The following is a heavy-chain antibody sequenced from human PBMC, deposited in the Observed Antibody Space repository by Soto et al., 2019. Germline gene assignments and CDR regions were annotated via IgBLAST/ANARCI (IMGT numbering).Heavy chain of an antibody. Sequence: PSETLSLTCAVYGGSFSGYFWNWIRQPPGKGLEWIGEINHSGSTNYNPSLKSRVTISVDTSKNQFSLKLTSVTAADTAVYYCAGGGDWFDPWGQGTLVTVSS. J-gene: IGHJ5*02. CDR1: GGSFSGYF. V-gene: IGHV4-34*01. CDR3: AGGGDWFDP. D-gene: IGHD3-16*01. CDR2: INHSGST.